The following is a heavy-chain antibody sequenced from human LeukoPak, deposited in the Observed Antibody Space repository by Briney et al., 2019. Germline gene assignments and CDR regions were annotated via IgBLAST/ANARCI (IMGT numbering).Heavy chain of an antibody. CDR3: ARDHRSGAFDI. CDR2: LYYNGST. CDR1: GGSISNYY. J-gene: IGHJ3*02. V-gene: IGHV4-59*12. Sequence: PSETLSLTCTVSGGSISNYYWNWIRQPPGKGLEWIGYLYYNGSTNCNPSLKSRVTISVDTSKNQFSLKLSSVTAADTAVYYCARDHRSGAFDIWGQGTMVTVSS.